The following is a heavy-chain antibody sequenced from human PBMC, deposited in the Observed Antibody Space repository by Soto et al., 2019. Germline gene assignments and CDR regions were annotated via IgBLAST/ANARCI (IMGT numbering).Heavy chain of an antibody. CDR2: IYWDVVK. D-gene: IGHD3-3*01. Sequence: QITLNESGPTVVRPTETLTMTCRFSGFSLTTSGVGVGWIRQSPRKAPEWLELIYWDVVKRYSALLQSGLTITKDSSKTQVVLPVSDLDPTDTATYYCAHRVLRTVFGLVTPTAIYFDFWGQGTPVAVSS. J-gene: IGHJ4*02. CDR3: AHRVLRTVFGLVTPTAIYFDF. V-gene: IGHV2-5*02. CDR1: GFSLTTSGVG.